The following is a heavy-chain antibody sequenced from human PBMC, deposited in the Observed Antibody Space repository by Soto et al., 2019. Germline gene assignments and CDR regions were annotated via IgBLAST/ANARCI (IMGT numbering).Heavy chain of an antibody. V-gene: IGHV4-34*01. J-gene: IGHJ5*02. CDR1: GGSFSGYY. D-gene: IGHD2-15*01. CDR2: INHSGST. CDR3: AREGIVVVVAATMGWFDP. Sequence: QVQLQQWGAGLLKPSETLSLTCAVYGGSFSGYYWSWIRQPPGKGLEWIGEINHSGSTNYNPSLKRRVTISVDTSKNQFSLKLSSVTAADTAVYYCAREGIVVVVAATMGWFDPWGQGTLVTVSS.